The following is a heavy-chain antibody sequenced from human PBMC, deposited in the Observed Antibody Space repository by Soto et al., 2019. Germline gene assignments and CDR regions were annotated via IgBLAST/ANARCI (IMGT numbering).Heavy chain of an antibody. CDR2: ISYDGSNK. D-gene: IGHD5-18*01. CDR3: ASNDGATGYSYGHDVLDY. CDR1: GLNFSSYA. Sequence: SLRLSCAASGLNFSSYAMHWVRQAPGKGLEWVAVISYDGSNKYYADSVKGRFTISRDNSKNTLYLQMNSLRAEDTAVYYCASNDGATGYSYGHDVLDYWGQGTLVTV. V-gene: IGHV3-30-3*01. J-gene: IGHJ4*02.